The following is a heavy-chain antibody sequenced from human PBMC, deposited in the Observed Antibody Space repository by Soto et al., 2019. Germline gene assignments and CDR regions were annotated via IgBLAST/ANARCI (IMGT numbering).Heavy chain of an antibody. D-gene: IGHD2-15*01. CDR3: ARVRDIVVVVAAKPKYYFDY. CDR1: GYTFTSYG. V-gene: IGHV1-18*01. CDR2: ISAYNGNT. J-gene: IGHJ4*02. Sequence: ASVKVSCKASGYTFTSYGISWVRQAPGQGLEWMGWISAYNGNTNYAQKLQGRVTMTTDTSTSTAYMELRGLRSDDTAVYYCARVRDIVVVVAAKPKYYFDYWGQGTLVTVSS.